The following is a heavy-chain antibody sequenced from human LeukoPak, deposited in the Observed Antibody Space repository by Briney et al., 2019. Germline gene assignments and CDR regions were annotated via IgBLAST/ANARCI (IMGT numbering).Heavy chain of an antibody. V-gene: IGHV4-39*01. CDR3: ASTSAARPYYFDY. Sequence: SETLSLTCTVSGVSISSSNSYWGWIRQPPGKGLEWIGSIYYSGNTYYNASLKSQVSISIDTSKNQFSLKLTSVTAADAAVYYCASTSAARPYYFDYWGQGTLVTVSS. J-gene: IGHJ4*02. CDR1: GVSISSSNSY. CDR2: IYYSGNT.